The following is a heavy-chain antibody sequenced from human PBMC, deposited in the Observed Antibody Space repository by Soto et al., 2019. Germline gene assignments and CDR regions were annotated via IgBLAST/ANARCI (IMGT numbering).Heavy chain of an antibody. Sequence: EVQLVESGGGLVKPGGSLRLSCAASGFTLTSYTMNWVRQASGKGLEWVSSITSSSSHIYYADSVKGRFTISRANAGTSLYLQMTSLRGEDSAVYYGVRERVLSSFYGMDVWGQGTTVTVSS. J-gene: IGHJ6*02. D-gene: IGHD2-2*01. CDR2: ITSSSSHI. CDR1: GFTLTSYT. CDR3: VRERVLSSFYGMDV. V-gene: IGHV3-21*02.